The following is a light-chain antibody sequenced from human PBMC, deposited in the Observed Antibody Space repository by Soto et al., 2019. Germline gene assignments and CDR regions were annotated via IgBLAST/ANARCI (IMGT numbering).Light chain of an antibody. CDR1: SSDVGGYNY. Sequence: QSALTQPASVSGSPGQSITISCTGTSSDVGGYNYVSWYQQHPGKAPKLMIYHVSNRPPGVSNRFSGSKSDNTASLTISGLQAEDEADYYCSSYTSSSTYVFGTGTQLTVL. CDR3: SSYTSSSTYV. V-gene: IGLV2-14*01. J-gene: IGLJ1*01. CDR2: HVS.